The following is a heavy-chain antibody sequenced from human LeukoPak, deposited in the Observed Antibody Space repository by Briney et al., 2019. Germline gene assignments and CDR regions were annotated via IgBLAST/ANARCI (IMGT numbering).Heavy chain of an antibody. D-gene: IGHD4-17*01. V-gene: IGHV4-31*03. CDR3: ARSGTVTTWNY. CDR2: IYYSGTT. CDR1: GGSISSGGYC. Sequence: PSQTLSLTCTISGGSISSGGYCWSWIRQHPGKGLGWIGCIYYSGTTYYHPSLTSRVAISVDTSKNQFSLKLSSVTAADTAVYYCARSGTVTTWNYWGQGTLVTVSS. J-gene: IGHJ4*02.